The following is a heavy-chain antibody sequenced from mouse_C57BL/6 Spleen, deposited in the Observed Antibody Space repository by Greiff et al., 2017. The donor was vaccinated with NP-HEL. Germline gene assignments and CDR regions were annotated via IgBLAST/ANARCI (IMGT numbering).Heavy chain of an antibody. V-gene: IGHV1-76*01. J-gene: IGHJ4*01. CDR3: ARGPYSNYAMDY. CDR2: IYPGSGNT. D-gene: IGHD2-5*01. Sequence: VQRVESGAELVRPGASVKLSCKASGYTFTDYYINWVKQRPGQGLEWIARIYPGSGNTYYNEKFKGKATLTAEKSSSTAYMQLSSLISEDSAVYFCARGPYSNYAMDYWGQGTSVTVSS. CDR1: GYTFTDYY.